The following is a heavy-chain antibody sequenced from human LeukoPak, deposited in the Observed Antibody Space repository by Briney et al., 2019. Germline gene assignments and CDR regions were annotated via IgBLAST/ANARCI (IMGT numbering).Heavy chain of an antibody. CDR2: INPNTGVT. V-gene: IGHV1-2*02. CDR3: VRDRTTVTTGYYGMDV. D-gene: IGHD4-17*01. Sequence: ASVKVSCKASGHTFTGYYMHWVRQAPGQGLEWMGWINPNTGVTNYAQKFQGRVTLTRDTSIITAYMELTRLRSDDTAMYYCVRDRTTVTTGYYGMDVWGQGTTLTVSS. CDR1: GHTFTGYY. J-gene: IGHJ6*02.